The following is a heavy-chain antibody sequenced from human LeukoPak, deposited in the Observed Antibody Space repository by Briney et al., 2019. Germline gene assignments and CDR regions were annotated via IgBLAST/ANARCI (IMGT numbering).Heavy chain of an antibody. CDR3: ATGNYYDSRGYYTFGY. V-gene: IGHV3-74*01. J-gene: IGHJ1*01. Sequence: GGSLRLSCAASGFTFSKYWMDWVRQVPGKGLAWVSLINGDGSTTNYADFVKGRFTISRDNAKNTLSLQVSSLRAEDTAVYYCATGNYYDSRGYYTFGYWGQGTLVTVSS. D-gene: IGHD3-22*01. CDR1: GFTFSKYW. CDR2: INGDGSTT.